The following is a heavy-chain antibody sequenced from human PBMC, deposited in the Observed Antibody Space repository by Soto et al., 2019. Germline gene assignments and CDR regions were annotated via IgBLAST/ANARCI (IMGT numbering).Heavy chain of an antibody. Sequence: SETLSLTCAVYGGSFSGYYWSWIRQPPGKGLEWIGEINHSGSTNYNPSLKSRVTISVDTSKNQFSLKLSSVTAADTAVYYCARHRLRPKFDYWGQGTLVTVSS. CDR3: ARHRLRPKFDY. J-gene: IGHJ4*02. V-gene: IGHV4-34*01. CDR2: INHSGST. D-gene: IGHD4-17*01. CDR1: GGSFSGYY.